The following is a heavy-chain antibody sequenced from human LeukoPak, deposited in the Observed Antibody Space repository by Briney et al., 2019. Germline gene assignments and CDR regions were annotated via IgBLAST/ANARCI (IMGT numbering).Heavy chain of an antibody. CDR3: ARGAILRYFDWLLGANWFDS. V-gene: IGHV1-46*01. CDR2: INPSGGST. D-gene: IGHD3-9*01. J-gene: IGHJ5*01. CDR1: GYTFTSYY. Sequence: ASVKVSCKASGYTFTSYYMHWVRQAPGQGLEWMGIINPSGGSTSYAQKFQGRVTMTRDTSISTAYMELSRLRSDDTAIYYCARGAILRYFDWLLGANWFDSWGQGTLVTVSS.